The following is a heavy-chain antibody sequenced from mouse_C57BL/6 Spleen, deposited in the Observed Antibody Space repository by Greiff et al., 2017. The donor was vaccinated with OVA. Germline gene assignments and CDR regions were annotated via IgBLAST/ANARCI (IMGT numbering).Heavy chain of an antibody. Sequence: EVQRVESGGGLVKPGGSLKLSCAASGFTFSDYGMHWVRQAPGKGLEWVAYISSGSSTIYYADTVKGRFTISRDNAKNTLFLQMTSLRSEDAAVYYCAKGGLGAMDYWGQGTSVTVSS. CDR2: ISSGSSTI. J-gene: IGHJ4*01. CDR1: GFTFSDYG. D-gene: IGHD4-1*01. CDR3: AKGGLGAMDY. V-gene: IGHV5-17*01.